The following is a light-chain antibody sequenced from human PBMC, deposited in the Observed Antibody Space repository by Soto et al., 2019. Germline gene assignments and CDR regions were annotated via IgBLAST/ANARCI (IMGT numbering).Light chain of an antibody. Sequence: DIQMTHSPCSLAASVVDRFTITCRASQSISSWLAWYQQKPGKAPKLLIYDASSLESGVPSRFSGSGSGTEFTLTISSLQPDDFATYYCQQYNSYWTFGQGTKVDIK. V-gene: IGKV1-5*01. J-gene: IGKJ1*01. CDR1: QSISSW. CDR3: QQYNSYWT. CDR2: DAS.